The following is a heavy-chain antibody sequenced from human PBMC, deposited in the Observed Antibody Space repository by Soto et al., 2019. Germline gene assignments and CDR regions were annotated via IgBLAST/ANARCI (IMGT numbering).Heavy chain of an antibody. J-gene: IGHJ4*02. V-gene: IGHV4-30-4*01. D-gene: IGHD2-2*01. CDR2: IYSSGST. CDR1: GGSISSGDYY. CDR3: ARLGPGFDQGDY. Sequence: QVQLQESGPGLVKPSQTLSLTCTVSGGSISSGDYYWSWIRQPPGKGLEWIGYIYSSGSTYYNPSLKSRVTLSVDTSKNQFSLKLSSVTAADTAVYYWARLGPGFDQGDYWGQGTLVTVSS.